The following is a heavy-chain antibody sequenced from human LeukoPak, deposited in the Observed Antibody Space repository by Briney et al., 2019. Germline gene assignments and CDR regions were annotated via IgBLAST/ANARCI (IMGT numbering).Heavy chain of an antibody. CDR3: ARMDTAMDYYYYGMDV. J-gene: IGHJ6*02. CDR2: MNPNSGNT. D-gene: IGHD5-18*01. V-gene: IGHV1-8*01. Sequence: ASVKVSCKASGYTVTSYDINWVRQATGQGLEWMGWMNPNSGNTGYAQKFQGRVTMTRNTSISTAYMELSSLRSEDTAVYYCARMDTAMDYYYYGMDVWGQGTTVTVSS. CDR1: GYTVTSYD.